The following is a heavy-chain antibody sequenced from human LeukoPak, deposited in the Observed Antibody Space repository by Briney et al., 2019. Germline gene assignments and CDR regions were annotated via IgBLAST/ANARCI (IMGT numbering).Heavy chain of an antibody. CDR3: AREKSIATRWPWFDP. V-gene: IGHV4-4*07. J-gene: IGHJ5*02. CDR2: IYTSGST. Sequence: SETLSLTCTVSGDSISNYYWSWIRQPAGKGLEWIGRIYTSGSTNYNPSLKSRVTISVDTSKNQFSLKLSSVTAADTAVYYCAREKSIATRWPWFDPWGQGTLVTVSS. D-gene: IGHD6-6*01. CDR1: GDSISNYY.